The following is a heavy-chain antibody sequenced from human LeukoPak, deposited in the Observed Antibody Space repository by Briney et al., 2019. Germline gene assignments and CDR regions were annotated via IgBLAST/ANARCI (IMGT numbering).Heavy chain of an antibody. V-gene: IGHV4-34*01. D-gene: IGHD6-13*01. J-gene: IGHJ4*02. Sequence: SETLSLTCAVYGGSFSGYYWSWIRQPPGKGLEWIGEINHRGSTNCNPSLKSRLTIPVDTSKNQFSLKLTSVTAADTALYYCARGGYWRFDYWGQGDLVTVSS. CDR3: ARGGYWRFDY. CDR2: INHRGST. CDR1: GGSFSGYY.